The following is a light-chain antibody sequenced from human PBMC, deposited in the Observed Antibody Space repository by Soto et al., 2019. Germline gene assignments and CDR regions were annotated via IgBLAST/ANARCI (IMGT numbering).Light chain of an antibody. J-gene: IGLJ2*01. Sequence: QSVLTQPPSVSGAPGQRVTISCTGGSSNIGAGYDVHWYQQLPGTAPKLLIYGNSNRPSGGPDRFSGSKSGTSASLAITGLQAEDEADYYCQSYDSSLSAFVVFGGGTKLTVL. V-gene: IGLV1-40*01. CDR3: QSYDSSLSAFVV. CDR2: GNS. CDR1: SSNIGAGYD.